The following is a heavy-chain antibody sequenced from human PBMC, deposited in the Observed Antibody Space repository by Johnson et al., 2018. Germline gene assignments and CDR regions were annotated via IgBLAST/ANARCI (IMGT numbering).Heavy chain of an antibody. J-gene: IGHJ6*03. V-gene: IGHV3-11*04. Sequence: VQLVESGGGLVKPGGSLRLSCAASGFTFSDYYMRWIRQAPGKGLEWVSYLSSSGSTIYYADSVKGRFTIARDNAKNSLYLQMNSLRAEDRAVYYCARDLYYSSGYPGYMDVWGKGTTVTVS. CDR1: GFTFSDYY. D-gene: IGHD3-22*01. CDR3: ARDLYYSSGYPGYMDV. CDR2: LSSSGSTI.